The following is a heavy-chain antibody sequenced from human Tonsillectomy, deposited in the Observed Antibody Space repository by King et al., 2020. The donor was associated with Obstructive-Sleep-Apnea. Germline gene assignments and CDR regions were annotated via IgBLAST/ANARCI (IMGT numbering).Heavy chain of an antibody. D-gene: IGHD6-13*01. Sequence: VQLVESGPGLVKASETLSLTCTVSGGSISSYYWSWIRQPPGKGLEWIGYIYYSGSTNFNPSLKSRVTISVDTSKNQFSLRLSSVAAADTAVYYCARHALFEQQLAPFDYWGQGTLVTVSS. CDR2: IYYSGST. V-gene: IGHV4-59*08. J-gene: IGHJ4*02. CDR3: ARHALFEQQLAPFDY. CDR1: GGSISSYY.